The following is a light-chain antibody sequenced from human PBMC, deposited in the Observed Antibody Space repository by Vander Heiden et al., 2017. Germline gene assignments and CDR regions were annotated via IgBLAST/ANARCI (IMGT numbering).Light chain of an antibody. CDR3: QQSHSTPWT. J-gene: IGKJ1*01. CDR1: QSISSY. Sequence: DIQMTQSPSSLSASVGDRVTITCRASQSISSYLNWYQQKPGKAPNLLIYAASSLQSGVPSRFSGSGSGTDFTLTISSLQPEDFATYYCQQSHSTPWTFGLGTKVEYK. V-gene: IGKV1-39*01. CDR2: AAS.